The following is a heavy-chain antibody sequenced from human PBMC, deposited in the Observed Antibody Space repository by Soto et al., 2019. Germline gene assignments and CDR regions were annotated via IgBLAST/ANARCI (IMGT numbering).Heavy chain of an antibody. V-gene: IGHV2-5*02. CDR3: AHTPGGYCSGGSCFPLDY. Sequence: QITLKESGPTLVKPTQTLTLTCTFSGFSLSTSGVGVGWIRQPQGKALEWLALIYWDDDKRYSPSLKSRLTITKDTSKNQLVLTMTNMDPVDTATYYCAHTPGGYCSGGSCFPLDYWVQGTLVTVSS. J-gene: IGHJ4*02. CDR1: GFSLSTSGVG. D-gene: IGHD2-15*01. CDR2: IYWDDDK.